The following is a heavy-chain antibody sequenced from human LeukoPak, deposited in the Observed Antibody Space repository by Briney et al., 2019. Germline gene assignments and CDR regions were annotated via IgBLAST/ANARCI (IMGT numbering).Heavy chain of an antibody. CDR1: GYTFTSYD. D-gene: IGHD6-19*01. V-gene: IGHV1-8*01. CDR2: MNPNSGNT. Sequence: GASVKVSCKASGYTFTSYDINWVRQATGQGLEWMGWMNPNSGNTDYAQKFQGRVTMTRNTSISTAYMELSSLRSEDTAVYYCAREESSGWYRLVDYWGQGTLVTVSS. J-gene: IGHJ4*02. CDR3: AREESSGWYRLVDY.